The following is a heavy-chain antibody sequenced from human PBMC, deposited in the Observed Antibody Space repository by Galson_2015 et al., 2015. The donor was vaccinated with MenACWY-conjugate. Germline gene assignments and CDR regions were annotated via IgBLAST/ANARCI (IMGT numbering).Heavy chain of an antibody. CDR1: GYTFTSYA. J-gene: IGHJ5*02. D-gene: IGHD6-13*01. V-gene: IGHV1-3*01. Sequence: SVKVSCKASGYTFTSYAMHWVRQAPGQRLEWMGWINAGNGNTKYSQKFQGRVTITRDTSASTAYMELSSLRSEDTAVYYCARGKTIAAAGPQYNWFDPWGQGTLVTVSS. CDR2: INAGNGNT. CDR3: ARGKTIAAAGPQYNWFDP.